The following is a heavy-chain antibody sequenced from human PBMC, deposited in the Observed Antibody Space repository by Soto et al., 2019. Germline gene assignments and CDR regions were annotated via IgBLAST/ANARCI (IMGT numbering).Heavy chain of an antibody. V-gene: IGHV1-3*04. J-gene: IGHJ3*02. CDR1: GYPFSNYF. Sequence: ASVKVSCKASGYPFSNYFIRWVRQAPGERLEWMGWIDTGRGNTQYPQKFQGRVTITRDIPASIVYMELSSLRSEDTAVYYCVRGPNSGSFDIWGQGTLVTVSS. D-gene: IGHD5-12*01. CDR2: IDTGRGNT. CDR3: VRGPNSGSFDI.